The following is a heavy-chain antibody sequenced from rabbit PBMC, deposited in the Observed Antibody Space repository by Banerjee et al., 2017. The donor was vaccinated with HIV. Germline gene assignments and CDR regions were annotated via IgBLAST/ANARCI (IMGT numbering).Heavy chain of an antibody. CDR1: GFSFSSSYW. CDR3: ARMDGTYDYADYAYATFNL. Sequence: QSLEESGGGLVKPGASLTLTCTASGFSFSSSYWICWVRQAPGKGLEWIACIYAGSSGYTSYASWAKGRFTISKTSSTTVTLQMTSLTAADTATYFCARMDGTYDYADYAYATFNLWGQGTLVTVS. CDR2: IYAGSSGYT. V-gene: IGHV1S40*01. D-gene: IGHD6-1*01. J-gene: IGHJ4*01.